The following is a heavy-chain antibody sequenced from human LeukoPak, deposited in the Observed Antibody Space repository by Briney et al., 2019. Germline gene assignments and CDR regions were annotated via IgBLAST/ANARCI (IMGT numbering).Heavy chain of an antibody. D-gene: IGHD3-9*01. Sequence: ASVKVSCKASGYTFTSYDINWVRQATGQGLEWMGWMNPNSGNTGYAQKFQGRVTMTRNTSISTAYMELSSLRSEDTAVYYCARGLRYFDCLLHYYYYMDVWGKGTTVTVSS. CDR2: MNPNSGNT. J-gene: IGHJ6*03. CDR1: GYTFTSYD. CDR3: ARGLRYFDCLLHYYYYMDV. V-gene: IGHV1-8*01.